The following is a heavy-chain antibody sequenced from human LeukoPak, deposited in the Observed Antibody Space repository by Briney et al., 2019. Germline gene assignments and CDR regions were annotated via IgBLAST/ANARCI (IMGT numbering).Heavy chain of an antibody. CDR1: GFTFSSYA. V-gene: IGHV3-23*01. Sequence: PGGSLRLSCAASGFTFSSYAVSWVRRAPGKGLEWVSAISASGGSTYYADSVKGRFTISRDNSKNTLYLQMSSLRAEDTAVYYCAKSSYYDSSGYYREYYFDHWGQGTLVTVSS. D-gene: IGHD3-22*01. CDR2: ISASGGST. J-gene: IGHJ4*02. CDR3: AKSSYYDSSGYYREYYFDH.